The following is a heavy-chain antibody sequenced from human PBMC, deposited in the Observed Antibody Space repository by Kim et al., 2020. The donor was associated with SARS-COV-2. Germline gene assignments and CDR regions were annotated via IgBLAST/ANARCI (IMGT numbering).Heavy chain of an antibody. Sequence: SETLSLTCTVSGGSISSYYWSWIRQPPGKGLEWIGYVYYSGSTNYNPSLKSRVTISVDTSKNQFSLKLSSVTAADTAVYYCARTLYYYDRSVWRYDFDI. CDR3: ARTLYYYDRSVWRYDFDI. J-gene: IGHJ3*02. D-gene: IGHD3-22*01. CDR2: VYYSGST. CDR1: GGSISSYY. V-gene: IGHV4-59*01.